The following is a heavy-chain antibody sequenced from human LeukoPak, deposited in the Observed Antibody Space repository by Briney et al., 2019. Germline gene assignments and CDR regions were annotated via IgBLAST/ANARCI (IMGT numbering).Heavy chain of an antibody. Sequence: PGGSLRLSCAASGFTFSSYAMSWVRQAPGKGLDWVSGISGSGGSTYYADSVKGRFTISRDNSKNTLYLQMNSLRAEDTAVYYCAKKRVAVAGTHYFDYWGQGTLVTVSS. V-gene: IGHV3-23*01. J-gene: IGHJ4*02. CDR2: ISGSGGST. CDR3: AKKRVAVAGTHYFDY. CDR1: GFTFSSYA. D-gene: IGHD6-19*01.